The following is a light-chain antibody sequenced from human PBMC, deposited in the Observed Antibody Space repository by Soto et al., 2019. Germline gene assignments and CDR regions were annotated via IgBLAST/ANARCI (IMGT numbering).Light chain of an antibody. CDR1: QSISSY. V-gene: IGKV1-39*01. CDR2: AAS. Sequence: DIQMTQSPSSLSASVGDRVTITCRASQSISSYLNWYQQKPGKAPKLLIYAASSLQSGVPSRFSGSGSGTDFTLTISSLQPEDFATYYCQQGYSTLSINLGQGTRLE. CDR3: QQGYSTLSIN. J-gene: IGKJ5*01.